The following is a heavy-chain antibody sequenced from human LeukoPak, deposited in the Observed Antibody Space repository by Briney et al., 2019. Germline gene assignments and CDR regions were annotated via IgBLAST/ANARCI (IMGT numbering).Heavy chain of an antibody. D-gene: IGHD2-21*01. CDR2: INPQRGGT. CDR1: GYTFTGYY. V-gene: IGHV1-2*02. J-gene: IGHJ3*02. CDR3: ARDVVVIAIDAFDI. Sequence: ASVKVSCQASGYTFTGYYMHLVRHAPGQGHEGMGWINPQRGGTHYAQKFQGRVTMTRDTSISTAYMELSRLRSDDTAVYYCARDVVVIAIDAFDIWGQGTMVTVSS.